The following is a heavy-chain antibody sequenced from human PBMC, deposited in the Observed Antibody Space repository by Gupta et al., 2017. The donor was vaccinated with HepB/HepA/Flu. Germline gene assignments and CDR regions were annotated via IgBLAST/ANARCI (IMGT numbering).Heavy chain of an antibody. J-gene: IGHJ4*02. D-gene: IGHD6-13*01. CDR2: INPNSGGT. Sequence: QVQLVQSGAEVKKPGAPVKVSCKASGYSFTGQHIHWVRQAPGQGLEWMGWINPNSGGTNYAQKFQDWVTMSRDTSISTAYMELRSLKSDDTAIYYCARGGGIALEFDYWGQGTLVTVSS. V-gene: IGHV1-2*04. CDR3: ARGGGIALEFDY. CDR1: GYSFTGQH.